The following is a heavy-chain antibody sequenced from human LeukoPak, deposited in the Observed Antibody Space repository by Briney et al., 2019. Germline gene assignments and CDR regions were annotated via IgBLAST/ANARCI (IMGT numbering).Heavy chain of an antibody. CDR1: GFTFDDYG. V-gene: IGHV3-20*04. Sequence: PGGSLRLSCAASGFTFDDYGMSWVRQAQAKGLEWVSGTNWNGGSTGYADSVKGRFTISRDNAKNSLYLQMNSLRAEDTALYYCARDYSSGRFGFDYWGQGTLVTVSS. D-gene: IGHD6-19*01. CDR2: TNWNGGST. J-gene: IGHJ4*02. CDR3: ARDYSSGRFGFDY.